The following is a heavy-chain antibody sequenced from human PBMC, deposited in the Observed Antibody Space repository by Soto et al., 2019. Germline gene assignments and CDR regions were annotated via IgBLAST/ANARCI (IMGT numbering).Heavy chain of an antibody. CDR3: ARQEYYDTIGYPFDY. CDR2: IYNRGST. J-gene: IGHJ4*02. Sequence: SETLSLTCTVSGVSISGYYWSWIRQPPGKGLEWIGYIYNRGSTKYNPSLKSRVTISVDTSKNQFSLKVNSVTAADTAVYYCARQEYYDTIGYPFDYWGRGILVTVSS. V-gene: IGHV4-59*08. D-gene: IGHD3-22*01. CDR1: GVSISGYY.